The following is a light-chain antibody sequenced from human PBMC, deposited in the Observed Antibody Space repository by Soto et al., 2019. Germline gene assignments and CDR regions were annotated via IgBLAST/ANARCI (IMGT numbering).Light chain of an antibody. V-gene: IGKV1-5*01. CDR2: GAS. CDR1: QSLSSW. CDR3: LQYNDYWA. Sequence: DIQMTQSPSALSASVGDRVTITCRASQSLSSWLAWYQQKPGKAPKLLMHGASTLESGVPSRFSGSGSGTEFTLTISSLQPDDFATYYCLQYNDYWAFGQGTQVEIK. J-gene: IGKJ1*01.